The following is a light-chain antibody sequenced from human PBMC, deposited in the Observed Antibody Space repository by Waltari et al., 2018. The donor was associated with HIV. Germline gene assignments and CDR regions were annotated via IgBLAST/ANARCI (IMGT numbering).Light chain of an antibody. CDR1: TSDIGNNY. Sequence: QSVLTQTPSASGTPGQRVTMSCSGSTSDIGNNYVYWFQQFPGTPPKVLTYKNDQRPSLVSHRFSASKSGTSASLAISGLRTEDESDFYCAAWDDTRSGWIFGGGTKLTVL. J-gene: IGLJ2*01. V-gene: IGLV1-47*01. CDR3: AAWDDTRSGWI. CDR2: KND.